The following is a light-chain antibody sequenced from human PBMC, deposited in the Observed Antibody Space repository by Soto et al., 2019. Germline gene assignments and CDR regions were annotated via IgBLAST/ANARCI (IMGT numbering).Light chain of an antibody. Sequence: QAVVTQEPSFSVSPGGTVTLTCGLSSGSVSTGYYPSWYQQTPGQAPRTPIYSTNTRSSGVPDRFSGSILGNKAALTITGDQADDESDYYCVLYMGSGISVFGGGTKVTVL. CDR1: SGSVSTGYY. J-gene: IGLJ2*01. V-gene: IGLV8-61*01. CDR2: STN. CDR3: VLYMGSGISV.